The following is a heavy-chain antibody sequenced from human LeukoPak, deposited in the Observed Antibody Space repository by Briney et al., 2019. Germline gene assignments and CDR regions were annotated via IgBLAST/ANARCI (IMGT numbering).Heavy chain of an antibody. Sequence: SVKVSCKASGGTFSSYAISWVRQAPGQGLEWMGGIIPSFGTANYAQKFQGRVTITADESTSTAYMELSSLRSEDTAVYYCARLRESSNYHRTNNWFDPWGQGTLVTVSS. D-gene: IGHD4-11*01. CDR1: GGTFSSYA. J-gene: IGHJ5*02. CDR3: ARLRESSNYHRTNNWFDP. CDR2: IIPSFGTA. V-gene: IGHV1-69*13.